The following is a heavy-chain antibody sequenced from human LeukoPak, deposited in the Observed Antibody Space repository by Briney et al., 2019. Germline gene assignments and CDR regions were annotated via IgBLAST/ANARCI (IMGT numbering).Heavy chain of an antibody. Sequence: GASVQVSCKASGYSFTGYYMHWVRQAPGQGPEWMGWINPNSGGTNYAQKFQGRVTMTRDTSISTAYMELSSLRCDDTAVYYCARDSGSGWSGGYYFDYWGQGTLVTVSS. CDR3: ARDSGSGWSGGYYFDY. CDR2: INPNSGGT. CDR1: GYSFTGYY. J-gene: IGHJ4*02. D-gene: IGHD6-19*01. V-gene: IGHV1-2*02.